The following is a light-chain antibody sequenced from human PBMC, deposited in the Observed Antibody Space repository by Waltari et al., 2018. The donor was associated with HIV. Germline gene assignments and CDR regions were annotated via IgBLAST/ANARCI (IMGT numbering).Light chain of an antibody. CDR1: QSISNW. V-gene: IGKV1-5*03. CDR3: QEYSGYFRT. CDR2: NAS. J-gene: IGKJ1*01. Sequence: DIQMTQSPSTLSASVGDRVTIICRASQSISNWLAWYQQKPGRAPKLLIYNASSLESGVPSRCSGRGSGTEYTLTISSLQPDDIAAYDCQEYSGYFRTFGQGTKVEIK.